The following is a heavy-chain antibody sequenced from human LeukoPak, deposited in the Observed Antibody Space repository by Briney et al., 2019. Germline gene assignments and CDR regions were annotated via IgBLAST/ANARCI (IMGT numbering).Heavy chain of an antibody. CDR2: ISGSGGST. CDR3: AKSNSNTRLYYKKYYFDY. V-gene: IGHV3-23*01. CDR1: GFTFSSYA. Sequence: GGSLRLSCAASGFTFSSYAMSWVRQAPGKGLEWVSAISGSGGSTYYADSVKGRFTISRGNCKNTLYLQMSSLRDEDTAVYYCAKSNSNTRLYYKKYYFDYWGQGTLVTVSS. J-gene: IGHJ4*02. D-gene: IGHD4-11*01.